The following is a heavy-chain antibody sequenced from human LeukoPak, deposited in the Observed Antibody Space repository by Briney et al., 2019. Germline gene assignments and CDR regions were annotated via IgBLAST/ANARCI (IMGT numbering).Heavy chain of an antibody. CDR2: INPSGGST. CDR3: ATDLLYDFWSGRRGRAFDY. D-gene: IGHD3-3*01. Sequence: ASVKVSCKASGYTFTSYYMHGVRQAPGQGLEWMGIINPSGGSTSYAQKFQGRVTMTEDTSTDTAYMELSSLRSEDTAVYYCATDLLYDFWSGRRGRAFDYWGQGTLVTVSS. CDR1: GYTFTSYY. V-gene: IGHV1-46*01. J-gene: IGHJ4*02.